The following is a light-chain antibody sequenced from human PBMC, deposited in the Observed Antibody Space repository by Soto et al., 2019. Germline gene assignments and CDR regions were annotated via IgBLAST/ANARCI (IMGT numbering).Light chain of an antibody. CDR2: DVT. J-gene: IGLJ2*01. CDR1: ISDIGAYKY. CDR3: SSYTSTNTVI. V-gene: IGLV2-14*04. Sequence: SCTGVISDIGAYKYVAWYQQHPDKAPKLMIYDVTYRPSGVSNRFSGSKSGNTASLTISELQAEDEADYYCSSYTSTNTVIFGGGTKLTVL.